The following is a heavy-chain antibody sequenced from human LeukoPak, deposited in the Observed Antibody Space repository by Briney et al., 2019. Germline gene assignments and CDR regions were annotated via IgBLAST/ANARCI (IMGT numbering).Heavy chain of an antibody. V-gene: IGHV3-30*04. CDR2: ISYDARNQ. J-gene: IGHJ4*02. D-gene: IGHD1-26*01. CDR1: GFTFKNYS. CDR3: VRDQSGSYEGFDY. Sequence: GGSLRLSCAASGFTFKNYSMHWVRQAPGKGLEWVAHISYDARNQYYADSVKGRVTISRDNSKKTLYLQMNSLRSEDTAVYYCVRDQSGSYEGFDYWGQGTLVTVSS.